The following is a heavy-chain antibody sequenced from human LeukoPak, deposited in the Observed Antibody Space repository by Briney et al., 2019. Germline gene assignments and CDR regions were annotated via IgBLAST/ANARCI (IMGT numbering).Heavy chain of an antibody. CDR1: GYTFTDYY. CDR3: ATTPYSGSYRPYYFDY. Sequence: ASVKVSCKVSGYTFTDYYMHWVQQAPGKGLEWMGLVDPEDGETIYAEKFQGRVTITADTSTDTAYMELSSLRPEDTAVYYCATTPYSGSYRPYYFDYWGQGTLVTVSS. CDR2: VDPEDGET. V-gene: IGHV1-69-2*01. D-gene: IGHD1-26*01. J-gene: IGHJ4*02.